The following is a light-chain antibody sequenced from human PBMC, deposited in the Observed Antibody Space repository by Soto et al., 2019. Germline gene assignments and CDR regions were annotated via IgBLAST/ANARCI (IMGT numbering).Light chain of an antibody. V-gene: IGKV1-13*02. CDR3: QQFNSYLLIT. Sequence: AIQLTQSPSSLSASVGDRVTITCRASQGISSALAWYQQKPGKAPKLLIYDASSLESGVPSRFSGSGSGTDFTLTISCLQPEDFATYYCQQFNSYLLITFGQGTRLEIK. CDR2: DAS. J-gene: IGKJ5*01. CDR1: QGISSA.